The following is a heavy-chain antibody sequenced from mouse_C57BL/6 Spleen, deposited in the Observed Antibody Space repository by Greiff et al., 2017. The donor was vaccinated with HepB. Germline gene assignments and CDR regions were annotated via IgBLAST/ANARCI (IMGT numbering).Heavy chain of an antibody. V-gene: IGHV1-80*01. J-gene: IGHJ3*01. Sequence: LVESGAELVKPGASVKISCKASGYAFSSYWMNWVKQRPGKGLEWIGQIYPGDGDTNYNGKFKGKATLTADKSSSTAYMQLSSLTSEDSAVYFCARQDWSWFAYWGQGTLVTVSA. CDR2: IYPGDGDT. D-gene: IGHD4-1*01. CDR1: GYAFSSYW. CDR3: ARQDWSWFAY.